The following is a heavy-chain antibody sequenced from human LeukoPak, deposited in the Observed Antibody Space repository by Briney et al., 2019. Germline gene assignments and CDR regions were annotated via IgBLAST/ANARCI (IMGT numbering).Heavy chain of an antibody. J-gene: IGHJ4*02. V-gene: IGHV3-23*01. D-gene: IGHD6-6*01. CDR3: AKGRLLAARPGTDY. CDR2: IGGGGGST. CDR1: GFPFNDYA. Sequence: GGSLRVSCAASGFPFNDYAMNWVRQAPGKGLEWVSVIGGGGGSTYYADSVKGRFAISRDNSKNTLYLQMNSLRAEDTAVYYCAKGRLLAARPGTDYWGQGTLVTVSS.